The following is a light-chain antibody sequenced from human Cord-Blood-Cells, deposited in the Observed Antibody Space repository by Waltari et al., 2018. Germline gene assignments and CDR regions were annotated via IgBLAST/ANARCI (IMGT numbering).Light chain of an antibody. CDR3: QQYGSSPPYS. V-gene: IGKV3-20*01. CDR2: GAS. Sequence: ELVLTQSPGTLSLSPGERATLSRRASQSVSSSYLAWYQQKPGQAARLLISGASSRATGSPDRFSGSGSGTDFTLTISRLEPEDFAVYYCQQYGSSPPYSFGQGTKLEIK. CDR1: QSVSSSY. J-gene: IGKJ2*03.